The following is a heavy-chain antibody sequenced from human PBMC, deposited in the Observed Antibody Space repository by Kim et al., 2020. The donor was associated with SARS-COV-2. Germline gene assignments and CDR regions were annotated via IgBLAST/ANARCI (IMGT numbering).Heavy chain of an antibody. D-gene: IGHD4-17*01. V-gene: IGHV4-4*02. CDR2: IYHSGST. J-gene: IGHJ4*02. CDR3: ARGVDYLGGAQYYFDY. Sequence: SETLSLTCAVSGGSISSSNWWSWVRQPPGKGLEWIGEIYHSGSTNYNPSLKSRVTISVDKSKNQFSLKLSSVTAADTAVYYCARGVDYLGGAQYYFDYWGQGTLVTVSS. CDR1: GGSISSSNW.